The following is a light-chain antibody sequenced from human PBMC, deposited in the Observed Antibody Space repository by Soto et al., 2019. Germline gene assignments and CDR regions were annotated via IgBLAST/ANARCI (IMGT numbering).Light chain of an antibody. Sequence: QSVLTQPPSVSGAPGQRVTISCTGSSSNIGAGYDVHWYQRLPGTAPKVLIHNNNNQPPGVPDRFSGSKSGTSASLAITGLQAEDEADYYCQSYDSSLSGSYVFGTGTKVTVL. V-gene: IGLV1-40*01. J-gene: IGLJ1*01. CDR1: SSNIGAGYD. CDR3: QSYDSSLSGSYV. CDR2: NNN.